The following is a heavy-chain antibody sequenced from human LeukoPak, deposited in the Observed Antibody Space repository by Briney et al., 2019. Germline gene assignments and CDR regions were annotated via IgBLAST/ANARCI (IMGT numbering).Heavy chain of an antibody. CDR1: GFTFDDYA. CDR3: ARSQWLVSFEGY. Sequence: GRSLRLSCAASGFTFDDYAMHWVRQAPGKGLEWVSGISWNSGSIGYADSVKGRFTISRDNAKNSLYLQTNSLRAEDTALYYCARSQWLVSFEGYWGQGTLVTVSS. D-gene: IGHD6-19*01. CDR2: ISWNSGSI. J-gene: IGHJ4*02. V-gene: IGHV3-9*01.